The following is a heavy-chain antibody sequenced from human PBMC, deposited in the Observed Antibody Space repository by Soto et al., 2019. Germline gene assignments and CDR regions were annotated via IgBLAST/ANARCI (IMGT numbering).Heavy chain of an antibody. V-gene: IGHV4-59*12. Sequence: SETLSLTCTVSGAISGYDGSWCRQPPGKRGEWIGYMFHGGTTKYNPPPHSPVTLSLDTARNQFSLSLTSVTAADTALYYCARERKGFGYIEYWGRGALVTVSS. CDR2: MFHGGTT. CDR3: ARERKGFGYIEY. D-gene: IGHD2-15*01. J-gene: IGHJ4*02. CDR1: GAISGYD.